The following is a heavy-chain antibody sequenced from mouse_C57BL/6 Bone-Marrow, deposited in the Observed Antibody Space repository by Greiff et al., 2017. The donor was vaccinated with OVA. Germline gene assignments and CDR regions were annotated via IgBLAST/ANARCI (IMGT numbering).Heavy chain of an antibody. CDR3: ARNLGSNSWYFDG. D-gene: IGHD2-5*01. J-gene: IGHJ1*03. CDR1: GFSLTSYA. V-gene: IGHV2-9-1*01. Sequence: QVQLKESGPGLVAPSQSLSITCTVSGFSLTSYAISWVRQPPGTGLEWLGVIWTGGGTNYNSALQSRLSFSKYTSKSQVFLKMNSLETDDTARYYCARNLGSNSWYFDGWGTGTTVTVSS. CDR2: IWTGGGT.